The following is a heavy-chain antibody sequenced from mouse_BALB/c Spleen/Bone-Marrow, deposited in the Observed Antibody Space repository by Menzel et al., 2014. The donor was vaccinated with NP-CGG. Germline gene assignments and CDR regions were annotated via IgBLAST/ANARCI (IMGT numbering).Heavy chain of an antibody. Sequence: EVQVVESGGGLVQPGGSRKLSCAASGFTFSSFGMHWVRQAPEKGLEWVAYISSGSSTIYYADTVKGRFTISRDNPKNTLFLQMTSLRSEDTAMYYCARSLYYRYDFFDYWGQGTTLTVSS. J-gene: IGHJ2*01. D-gene: IGHD2-14*01. CDR2: ISSGSSTI. V-gene: IGHV5-17*02. CDR3: ARSLYYRYDFFDY. CDR1: GFTFSSFG.